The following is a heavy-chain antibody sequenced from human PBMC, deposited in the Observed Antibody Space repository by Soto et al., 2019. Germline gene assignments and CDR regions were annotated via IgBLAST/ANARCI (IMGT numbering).Heavy chain of an antibody. Sequence: GGSLRLSCAASGFTFSSYGMHWVRQAPGKGLEWVAVISYDGSNKYYADSVKGRFTISRDNSKNTLYLQMNSLRAEDTAVYYCAKDLTIFDSSGWYFDYWGQGTLVTVSS. V-gene: IGHV3-30*18. D-gene: IGHD6-19*01. CDR1: GFTFSSYG. CDR3: AKDLTIFDSSGWYFDY. CDR2: ISYDGSNK. J-gene: IGHJ4*02.